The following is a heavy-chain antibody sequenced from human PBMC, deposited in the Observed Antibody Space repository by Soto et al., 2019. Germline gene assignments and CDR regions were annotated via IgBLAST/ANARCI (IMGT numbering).Heavy chain of an antibody. D-gene: IGHD3-16*02. CDR3: ATVRAYDYIWGSYRFDY. Sequence: GASVKVSCKASGYTFTSYDINWVRQATGQGLEWMGWMNPNSGNTGYAQKFQGRVTMTRNTSISTAYMELSSLRSEDTAVYYCATVRAYDYIWGSYRFDYWGQGTLVTVSS. CDR2: MNPNSGNT. V-gene: IGHV1-8*01. J-gene: IGHJ4*02. CDR1: GYTFTSYD.